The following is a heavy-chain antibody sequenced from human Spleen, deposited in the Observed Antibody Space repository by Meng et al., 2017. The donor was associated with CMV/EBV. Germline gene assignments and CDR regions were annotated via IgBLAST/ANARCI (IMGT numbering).Heavy chain of an antibody. CDR3: ARDVRNWPAYGMDV. D-gene: IGHD1-1*01. CDR2: IYHSGST. V-gene: IGHV4-38-2*02. J-gene: IGHJ6*02. Sequence: SETLSLTCTVSGYSISSGYYWGWIRQPPGKGLEWIGSIYHSGSTYYNPSLKSRVTISVDTSKNQISLKLSSVTAADTAVYYCARDVRNWPAYGMDVWGQGTTVTVSS. CDR1: GYSISSGYY.